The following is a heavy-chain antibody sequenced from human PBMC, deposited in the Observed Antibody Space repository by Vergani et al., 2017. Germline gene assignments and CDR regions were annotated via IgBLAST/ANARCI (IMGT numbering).Heavy chain of an antibody. J-gene: IGHJ4*02. CDR2: ISSSSSYI. CDR1: GFTFSSYS. V-gene: IGHV3-21*01. D-gene: IGHD3-22*01. Sequence: EVQLVESGGGLVKPGGSLRLSCAASGFTFSSYSMNWVRQAPGKGLEWVSSISSSSSYIYYADSVKGRFTISRDNAKNSLYLQMNSLRAEDTAVYYCARDLFYYDRSVYYSCFFDYWGQGTLVTVSS. CDR3: ARDLFYYDRSVYYSCFFDY.